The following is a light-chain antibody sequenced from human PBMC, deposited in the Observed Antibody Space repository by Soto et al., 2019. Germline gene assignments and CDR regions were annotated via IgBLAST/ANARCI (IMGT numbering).Light chain of an antibody. CDR1: QCLFFSSNNNDY. Sequence: DIVMTQSPDSLAVSLGERATINCKSSQCLFFSSNNNDYLAWYQQKPGQPPKLLIYWASTRESGVPDRFSGSGSGTDFTLTISSLQAEDVAVYYCQQYYDTPQTFGQGTKVEIK. J-gene: IGKJ1*01. V-gene: IGKV4-1*01. CDR3: QQYYDTPQT. CDR2: WAS.